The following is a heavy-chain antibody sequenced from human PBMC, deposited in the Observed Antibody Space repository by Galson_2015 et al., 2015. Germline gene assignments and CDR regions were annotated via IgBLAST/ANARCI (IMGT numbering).Heavy chain of an antibody. CDR2: ISYDGSNK. J-gene: IGHJ3*02. CDR1: GFTFSSYA. V-gene: IGHV3-30-3*01. Sequence: SLRLSCAASGFTFSSYAMHWVRQAPGKGLEWVAVISYDGSNKYYADSVKGRFTISRDNSKNTLYLQMNSVRAEDTAVYYWARDGRCYYDSSGYYHPHDDAFDIWGQGTMVPVSS. CDR3: ARDGRCYYDSSGYYHPHDDAFDI. D-gene: IGHD3-22*01.